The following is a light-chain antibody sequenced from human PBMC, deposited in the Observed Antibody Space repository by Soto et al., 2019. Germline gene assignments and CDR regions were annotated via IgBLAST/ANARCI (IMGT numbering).Light chain of an antibody. CDR3: QQFVNSPYT. J-gene: IGKJ2*01. CDR1: QRAANNY. Sequence: EIVLTQSPGTLSLAPGERATLFCRASQRAANNYIAWYQQKPGQAPSLLIYGTSKRATGIPDRFNGSGSGTDFTLHITSVAPEDFVVYYCQQFVNSPYTFGQGTKLEI. V-gene: IGKV3-20*01. CDR2: GTS.